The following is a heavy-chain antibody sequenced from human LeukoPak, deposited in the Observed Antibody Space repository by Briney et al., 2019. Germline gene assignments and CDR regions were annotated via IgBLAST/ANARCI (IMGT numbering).Heavy chain of an antibody. V-gene: IGHV4-39*07. D-gene: IGHD5-24*01. CDR2: IYYSGST. J-gene: IGHJ4*02. CDR3: ARGDGYFDY. Sequence: SETLSLTRTVSGGSISSSSYYWGWIRQPPGKGLEWIGSIYYSGSTYYNPSLKSRVTISVDTSKNQFSLKLSSVTAADTAVYYCARGDGYFDYWGQGTLVTVSS. CDR1: GGSISSSSYY.